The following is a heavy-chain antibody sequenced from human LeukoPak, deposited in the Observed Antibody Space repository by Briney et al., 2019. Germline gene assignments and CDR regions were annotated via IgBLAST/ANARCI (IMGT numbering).Heavy chain of an antibody. Sequence: GGSLRLSCAASGFTFNDYTMHWVGQAPGKGLEGVSLFSGDGGSTYYADSVKGRFTISRDNSKNSLYLQMNSLRTEDTALYYCAKEGGVPAAIPYYFDYWGQGTLVTVSS. J-gene: IGHJ4*02. CDR2: FSGDGGST. D-gene: IGHD2-2*01. V-gene: IGHV3-43*01. CDR1: GFTFNDYT. CDR3: AKEGGVPAAIPYYFDY.